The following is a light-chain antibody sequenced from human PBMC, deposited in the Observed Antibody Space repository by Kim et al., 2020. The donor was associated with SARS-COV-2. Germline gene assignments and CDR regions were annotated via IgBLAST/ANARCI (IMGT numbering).Light chain of an antibody. J-gene: IGKJ1*01. CDR1: QSVSSSY. CDR2: GAS. Sequence: PGERAALSCRASQSVSSSYLAWYQQKPGQAPRLLIYGASSRATGIPDRFSGSGSGTDFTLTISRLEPEDFAVYYCQQYGSSPPRTFGQGTKVDIK. CDR3: QQYGSSPPRT. V-gene: IGKV3-20*01.